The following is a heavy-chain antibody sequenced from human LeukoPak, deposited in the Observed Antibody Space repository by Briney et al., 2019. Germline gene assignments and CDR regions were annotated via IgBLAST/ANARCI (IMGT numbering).Heavy chain of an antibody. CDR3: ARDGVGAGDYYDSSGYYFDY. D-gene: IGHD3-22*01. CDR1: GGTFSSYA. J-gene: IGHJ4*02. CDR2: IIPILGIA. V-gene: IGHV1-69*04. Sequence: GSSVKVSCKASGGTFSSYAISWVRQAPGQGLEWMGRIIPILGIANYAQKFQGRVTITADKSTSTAYMELSSLRSEDTAVYYCARDGVGAGDYYDSSGYYFDYWGQGTLVTVSS.